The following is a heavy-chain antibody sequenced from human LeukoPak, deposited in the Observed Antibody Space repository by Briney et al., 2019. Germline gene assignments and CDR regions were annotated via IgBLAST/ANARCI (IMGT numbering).Heavy chain of an antibody. CDR3: ARGVAGTFSISHYYMDV. D-gene: IGHD6-19*01. V-gene: IGHV3-21*01. CDR2: ISSSSSYI. Sequence: GGSLRLSCAASGFTFSSYSMNWVRQAPGKGLEWVSSISSSSSYIYYADSVKGRFTISRDNAKNSLYLQMNSLRAEDTAVYYCARGVAGTFSISHYYMDVWGKGTTVTVSS. CDR1: GFTFSSYS. J-gene: IGHJ6*03.